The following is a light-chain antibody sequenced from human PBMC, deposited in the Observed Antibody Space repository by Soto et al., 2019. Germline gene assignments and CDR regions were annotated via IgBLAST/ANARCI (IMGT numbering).Light chain of an antibody. CDR1: QTVSSTY. J-gene: IGKJ5*01. Sequence: EIVLTQSPGTLSLSPGESVTLSCRASQTVSSTYLAWYQQKPGQTPRLLIYATSNRATGIPDRFSGSGSGTDFTLTINRLEPEDFAVYYCQQCSSAPFTFGQGTRWRL. V-gene: IGKV3-20*01. CDR2: ATS. CDR3: QQCSSAPFT.